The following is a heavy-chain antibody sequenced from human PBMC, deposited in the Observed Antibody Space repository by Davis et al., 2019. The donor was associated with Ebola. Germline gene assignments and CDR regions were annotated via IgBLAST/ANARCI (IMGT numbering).Heavy chain of an antibody. CDR2: LTGSSGNT. D-gene: IGHD5-18*01. CDR1: GFTFSSYW. J-gene: IGHJ4*02. CDR3: AKPAFLDTAMVTQYYFDY. Sequence: GESLKISCAASGFTFSSYWMHWVRQAPGKGLEWVSSLTGSSGNTHYADSVKGRFTISRDNSKNTLYLQMNSLRAEDTAVYYCAKPAFLDTAMVTQYYFDYWGQGTLVTVSS. V-gene: IGHV3-23*01.